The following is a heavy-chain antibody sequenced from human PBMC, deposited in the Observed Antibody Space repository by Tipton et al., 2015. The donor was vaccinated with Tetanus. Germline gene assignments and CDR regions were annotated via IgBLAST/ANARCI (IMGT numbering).Heavy chain of an antibody. J-gene: IGHJ4*02. D-gene: IGHD1-14*01. CDR3: ARHDHEMLSPFDN. Sequence: TLSLTCAVFGGSFSGYYWNWIRQPPGKGLEWIGQIDHSGSTSYNPSLKSRVTISVDTSKNQFSLNLSSVTAADTAVYYCARHDHEMLSPFDNWGQGTQVTVSS. CDR1: GGSFSGYY. CDR2: IDHSGST. V-gene: IGHV4-34*01.